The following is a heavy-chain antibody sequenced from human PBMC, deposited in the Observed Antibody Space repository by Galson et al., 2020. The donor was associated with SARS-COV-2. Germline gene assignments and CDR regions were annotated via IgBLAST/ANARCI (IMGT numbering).Heavy chain of an antibody. CDR1: GFIFSDYA. D-gene: IGHD2-2*01. J-gene: IGHJ5*02. Sequence: LHGESLKISCSASGFIFSDYAMHWVRQAPGKGLEYVSAISSNGETSFYADSVNGRFTMSRDNSKNMFYLQMTALRLEDTAFYFCLSYSSTRQNHWGQGTLVTVSS. V-gene: IGHV3-64D*06. CDR2: ISSNGETS. CDR3: LSYSSTRQNH.